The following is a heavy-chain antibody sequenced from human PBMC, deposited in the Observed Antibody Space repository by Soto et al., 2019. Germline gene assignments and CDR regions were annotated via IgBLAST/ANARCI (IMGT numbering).Heavy chain of an antibody. D-gene: IGHD3-22*01. V-gene: IGHV1-2*04. CDR1: GYTFTGYY. J-gene: IGHJ6*02. CDR3: ARDLGSYYYDSSGYKPRHYGMGV. Sequence: ASVKVSCKASGYTFTGYYMHWVRQAPGQGLEWMGWINPNSGGTNYAQKFQGWVTMTRDTSISTAYMELSRLRSDDTAVYYCARDLGSYYYDSSGYKPRHYGMGVWGQGTTVTVSS. CDR2: INPNSGGT.